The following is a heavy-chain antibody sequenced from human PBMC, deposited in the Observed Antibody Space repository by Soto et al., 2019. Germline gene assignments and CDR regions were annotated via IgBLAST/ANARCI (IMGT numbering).Heavy chain of an antibody. V-gene: IGHV4-59*01. CDR3: ARDQSGSSADY. J-gene: IGHJ4*02. Sequence: PSETLSLTCTVSGGSISSYYWSWIRQPPGKGLEWIGYIYYSGSTNYNPSLKSRVTISVDTSKNQFSLKLSSVTAADTAVYYCARDQSGSSADYWGQGTLVTVSS. D-gene: IGHD1-26*01. CDR2: IYYSGST. CDR1: GGSISSYY.